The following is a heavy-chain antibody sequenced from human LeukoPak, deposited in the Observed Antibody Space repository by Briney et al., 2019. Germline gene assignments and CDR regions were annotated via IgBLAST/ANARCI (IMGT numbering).Heavy chain of an antibody. CDR3: AKSNGYGLVDI. Sequence: GSLRLSCAASGFSFSDYYMSWIRQDPGKGLEWIGNIFYSGSTYYSPSVKSRVTISLDTSRNQFSLKLNSVTAADTAVYYCAKSNGYGLVDIWGQGTMVTVSS. D-gene: IGHD3-10*01. V-gene: IGHV4-34*12. J-gene: IGHJ3*02. CDR1: GFSFSDYY. CDR2: IFYSGST.